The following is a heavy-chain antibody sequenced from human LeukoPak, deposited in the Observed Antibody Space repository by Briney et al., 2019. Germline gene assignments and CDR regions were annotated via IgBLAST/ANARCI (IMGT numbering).Heavy chain of an antibody. CDR1: GGSFSGYY. V-gene: IGHV4-34*01. CDR3: ARGRGPLGY. J-gene: IGHJ4*02. D-gene: IGHD7-27*01. Sequence: SETLSLTCAVYGGSFSGYYWSWIRQPPGKGLEWIGETNHSGSTNYNPSLKSRVTISVDTSKNQFSLKLSSVTAADTAVYYCARGRGPLGYWGQGTLVTVSS. CDR2: TNHSGST.